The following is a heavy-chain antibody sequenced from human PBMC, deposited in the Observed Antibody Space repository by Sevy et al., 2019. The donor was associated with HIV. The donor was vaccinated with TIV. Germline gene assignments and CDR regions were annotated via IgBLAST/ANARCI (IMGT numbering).Heavy chain of an antibody. CDR2: ISGGGST. V-gene: IGHV3-53*01. CDR3: ARPYSSKWPHAFDI. J-gene: IGHJ3*02. Sequence: GGSLRLSCAASGLSVSSNYMTWVRQAPGKGLEWVSVISGGGSTYYTDSVKGRLTNSRDTSKNTLYLQMNSRRAEDTAVYYCARPYSSKWPHAFDIWGQGTMVTVSS. D-gene: IGHD6-13*01. CDR1: GLSVSSNY.